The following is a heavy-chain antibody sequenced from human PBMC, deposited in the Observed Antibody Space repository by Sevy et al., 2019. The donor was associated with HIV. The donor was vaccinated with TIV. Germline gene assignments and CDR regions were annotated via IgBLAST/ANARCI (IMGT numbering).Heavy chain of an antibody. J-gene: IGHJ4*02. D-gene: IGHD1-26*01. CDR2: IYSGGST. Sequence: GGSLRLSCAASGFTVSSNYMSWVRQAPGKGLEWVSVIYSGGSTYYADSVKGRFTISRDNSKNTLYLQMNSLRAEDTAVYYCARGPEWELTSFLSHWGQGTLVTVSS. CDR3: ARGPEWELTSFLSH. CDR1: GFTVSSNY. V-gene: IGHV3-53*01.